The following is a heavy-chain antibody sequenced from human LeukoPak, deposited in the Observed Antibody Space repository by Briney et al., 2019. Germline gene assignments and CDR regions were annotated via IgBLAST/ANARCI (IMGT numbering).Heavy chain of an antibody. CDR2: ISGDGSIT. CDR1: GFTISGYW. Sequence: GGSPRLSCAASGFTISGYWMHWVRQAPGKGLVWVSRISGDGSITAYADSVKGRFTISRDNAKSTLYLQMNSLRAEDTAVYYCASSTQISKYADYWGQGALVTVSS. D-gene: IGHD2-2*01. J-gene: IGHJ4*02. CDR3: ASSTQISKYADY. V-gene: IGHV3-74*01.